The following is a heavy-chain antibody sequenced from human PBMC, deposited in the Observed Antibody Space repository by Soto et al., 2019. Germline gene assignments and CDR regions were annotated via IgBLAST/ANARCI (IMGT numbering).Heavy chain of an antibody. CDR1: GFTFSGYY. J-gene: IGHJ4*02. CDR3: ARDQVAFDY. V-gene: IGHV3-11*01. Sequence: SLRLSCASAGFTFSGYYMSWIRQAPGKGLEWVSYISSSGSTIYYADSVKGRLTISRDNAKNSLYLQMNSLRVEDTAVYYCARDQVAFDYWGQGTLVTVSS. CDR2: ISSSGSTI. D-gene: IGHD2-15*01.